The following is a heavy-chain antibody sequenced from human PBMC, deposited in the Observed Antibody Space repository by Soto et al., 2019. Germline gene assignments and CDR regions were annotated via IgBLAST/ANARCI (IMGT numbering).Heavy chain of an antibody. CDR3: ARLSSSGWPIDS. CDR2: TYYSENT. Sequence: PSETLSLTCTVSGGSISSGGYYWNWIRQHPGKGLEWIGYTYYSENTYYNPSLNSRTTISADTSKNQFSLKLSSVTAADTAVYYCARLSSSGWPIDSWGQGTLVTVSS. J-gene: IGHJ4*02. D-gene: IGHD6-19*01. CDR1: GGSISSGGYY. V-gene: IGHV4-31*03.